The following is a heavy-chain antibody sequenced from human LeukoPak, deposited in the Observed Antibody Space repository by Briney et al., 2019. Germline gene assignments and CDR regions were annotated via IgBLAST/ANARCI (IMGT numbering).Heavy chain of an antibody. Sequence: GGSLRLSCAASGFTFSSYAMSWVRQAPGKGLEWVSAISGSGGSTYYADSVKGRFTISRDNSKNTLYLQMNSLRAEDTAVYYCARDPPAEGSGCLDYWGQGTLVTVSS. J-gene: IGHJ4*02. CDR1: GFTFSSYA. CDR2: ISGSGGST. V-gene: IGHV3-23*01. D-gene: IGHD3-22*01. CDR3: ARDPPAEGSGCLDY.